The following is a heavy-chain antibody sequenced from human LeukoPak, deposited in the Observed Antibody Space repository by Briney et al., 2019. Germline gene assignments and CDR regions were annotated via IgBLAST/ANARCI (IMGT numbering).Heavy chain of an antibody. CDR3: TTVRRYDFWSGYYRF. CDR2: IKRKTDGGST. J-gene: IGHJ4*02. D-gene: IGHD3-3*01. CDR1: GFTFSNAW. Sequence: GGSLRLSCAASGFTFSNAWMSWVRQAPGKGLEWVGRIKRKTDGGSTDFSAPVKVRFTISRDHSKNTLYLQMNSLKTEDTAVYYCTTVRRYDFWSGYYRFWGQGTLVTVSS. V-gene: IGHV3-15*01.